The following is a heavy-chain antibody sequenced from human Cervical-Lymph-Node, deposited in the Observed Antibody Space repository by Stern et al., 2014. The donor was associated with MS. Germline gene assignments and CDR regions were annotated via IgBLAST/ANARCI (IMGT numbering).Heavy chain of an antibody. CDR1: GFTFSSYS. CDR2: SSSSSSYI. V-gene: IGHV3-21*01. J-gene: IGHJ4*02. CDR3: ARGGLGEYYFDY. D-gene: IGHD3-16*01. Sequence: EVQLVESGGGLVKPGGSLRLSCAASGFTFSSYSMNWVRQAPGKGLEWVSSSSSSSSYIYYADSVKGRFTISRDNAKNSLYLQMNSLRAEDTAVYYCARGGLGEYYFDYWGQGTLVTVSS.